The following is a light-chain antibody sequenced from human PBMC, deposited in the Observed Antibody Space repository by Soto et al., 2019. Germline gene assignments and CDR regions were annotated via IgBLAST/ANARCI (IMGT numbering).Light chain of an antibody. Sequence: EIVLTQSPGSLSLSPGDRATLSCRASQSVGGNVAWYQQIPGQPPKLLIFGASSRATGIADKFSGSGSGIDFTLTISRLEPADFALYYCQHYGAAPITFGQGTRLEIK. CDR1: QSVGGN. CDR3: QHYGAAPIT. J-gene: IGKJ5*01. V-gene: IGKV3-20*01. CDR2: GAS.